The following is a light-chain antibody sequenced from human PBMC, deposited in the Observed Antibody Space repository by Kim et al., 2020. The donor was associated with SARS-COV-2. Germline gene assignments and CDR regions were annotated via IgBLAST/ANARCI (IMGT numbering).Light chain of an antibody. CDR2: EVT. CDR3: TSYAGSNNLV. V-gene: IGLV2-8*01. Sequence: GQSFTISCTATRSDVVGYNYVSWYQQHPGKAPKLMIYEVTKRPSGVPDRFSGSKSGNTASLTVSGLQAEDEADYYCTSYAGSNNLVFGGGTQLTVL. J-gene: IGLJ2*01. CDR1: RSDVVGYNY.